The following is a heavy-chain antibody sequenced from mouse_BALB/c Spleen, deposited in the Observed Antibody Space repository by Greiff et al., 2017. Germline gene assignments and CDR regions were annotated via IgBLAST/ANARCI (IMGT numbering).Heavy chain of an antibody. D-gene: IGHD2-2*01. Sequence: QVQLQQSAAELARPGASVKMSCKASGYTFTSYTMHWVKQRPGQGLEWIGYINPSSGYTEYNQKFKDKTTLTADKSSSTAYMQLSSLTSEDSAVYYCAREGYDVFAYWGQGTLVTVSA. CDR3: AREGYDVFAY. CDR2: INPSSGYT. J-gene: IGHJ3*01. CDR1: GYTFTSYT. V-gene: IGHV1-4*02.